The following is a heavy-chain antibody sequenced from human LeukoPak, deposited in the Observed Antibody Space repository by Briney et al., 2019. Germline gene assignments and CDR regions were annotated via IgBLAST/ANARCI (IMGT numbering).Heavy chain of an antibody. V-gene: IGHV6-1*01. J-gene: IGHJ3*02. Sequence: SQTLSLTCAISGDSVSSNSTAWNWIRQSPSRGLEWLGRTYYRSKWYNDYTVSVKSRITFNPATSKNQFSLHLNSVTPEDTAVYYCARKRLSADSFDIWGQGTLVTVSS. CDR1: GDSVSSNSTA. CDR3: ARKRLSADSFDI. D-gene: IGHD4/OR15-4a*01. CDR2: TYYRSKWYN.